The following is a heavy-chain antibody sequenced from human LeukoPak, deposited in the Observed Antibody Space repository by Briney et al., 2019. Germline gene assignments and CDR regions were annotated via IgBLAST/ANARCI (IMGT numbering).Heavy chain of an antibody. D-gene: IGHD6-19*01. CDR1: GFTFSSYS. V-gene: IGHV3-21*01. Sequence: GGSLRLSCAASGFTFSSYSMNWVRQAPGKGLEWVSSISSSSSYIYYADSVKGRFTISRDNAKNSLYLQMNSLRAEDTAVYYCARQGPIAVAGKAYDAFDIWGQGTMVTVSS. CDR2: ISSSSSYI. CDR3: ARQGPIAVAGKAYDAFDI. J-gene: IGHJ3*02.